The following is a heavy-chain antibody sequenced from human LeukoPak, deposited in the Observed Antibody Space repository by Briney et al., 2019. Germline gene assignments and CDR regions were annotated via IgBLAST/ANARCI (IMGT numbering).Heavy chain of an antibody. CDR1: GGPITSSAYY. CDR2: IYNDGDT. V-gene: IGHV4-39*01. J-gene: IGHJ3*01. Sequence: SETLSLTCTVSGGPITSSAYYWGWVRQSPGKGLEWIGSIYNDGDTYYNPSFESRVTIAIETSKNQFSLRLTSVTAADTAVYYCTSRGFRLPLDAFDVWGQGTRVAVSS. CDR3: TSRGFRLPLDAFDV.